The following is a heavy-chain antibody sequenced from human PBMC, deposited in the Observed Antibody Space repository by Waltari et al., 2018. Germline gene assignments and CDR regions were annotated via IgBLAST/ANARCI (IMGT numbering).Heavy chain of an antibody. Sequence: QVQLVESGGGVVQPGGSLRLSCVASGFTFHNYGMHWVRQAPGKGVGWVAFREYNGNNKYYADSVKGRFTISRDSSKNTMYLQMDSLRAEDTAIYYCAKGRGSIAVSAQGGHYFDSWGQGTLVTVSS. D-gene: IGHD6-6*01. CDR3: AKGRGSIAVSAQGGHYFDS. CDR2: REYNGNNK. J-gene: IGHJ4*02. CDR1: GFTFHNYG. V-gene: IGHV3-30*02.